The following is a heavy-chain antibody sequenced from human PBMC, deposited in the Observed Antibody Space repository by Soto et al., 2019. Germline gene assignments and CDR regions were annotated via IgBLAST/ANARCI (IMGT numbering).Heavy chain of an antibody. J-gene: IGHJ6*02. D-gene: IGHD3-16*02. V-gene: IGHV1-69*06. CDR1: GATFTNSV. CDR3: ARSGLRRPNNPYRFFGLDV. Sequence: QGQLVQAGAAVKKPGSSVKVSCRASGATFTNSVITWVRKGPGQGLEVMGGIIPLLGTVAYAENLQGRVTLTADKVTNTVYLDMRSLRYDDTAVYYCARSGLRRPNNPYRFFGLDVWGHGTTVIV. CDR2: IIPLLGTV.